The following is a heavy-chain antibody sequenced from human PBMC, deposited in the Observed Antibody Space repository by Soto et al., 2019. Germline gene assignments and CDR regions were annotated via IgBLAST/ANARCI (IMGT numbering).Heavy chain of an antibody. V-gene: IGHV4-4*02. J-gene: IGHJ4*02. CDR2: IYHSGST. CDR1: SGSISSSNW. D-gene: IGHD2-15*01. CDR3: ARAASRDIVVVVERVFDY. Sequence: QVQLQESGPGLVKPSGTLSLTCAVSSGSISSSNWWSWVRQPPGKGLEWIGEIYHSGSTNYNPSLKSRVTISVDKSKNQFSLKLSSVTAEDTAVYYCARAASRDIVVVVERVFDYWGQGTLVTVSS.